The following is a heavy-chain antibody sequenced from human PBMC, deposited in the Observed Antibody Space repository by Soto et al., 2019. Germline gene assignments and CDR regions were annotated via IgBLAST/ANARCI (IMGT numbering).Heavy chain of an antibody. Sequence: QVQLVQSGAEVKKPGASVKVSCKASGYTFTDYGLTWVRQAPGQGLEWMGWISGYNGNTNYAQKLQGRVTMTTDTPTTTAYMELRSLRSNDPAVYYCARGGRGGSYPYWGQGTLVTVSS. CDR1: GYTFTDYG. CDR2: ISGYNGNT. J-gene: IGHJ4*02. D-gene: IGHD1-26*01. CDR3: ARGGRGGSYPY. V-gene: IGHV1-18*01.